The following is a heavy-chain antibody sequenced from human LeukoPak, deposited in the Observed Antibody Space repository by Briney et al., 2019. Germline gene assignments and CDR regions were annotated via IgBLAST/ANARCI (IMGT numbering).Heavy chain of an antibody. J-gene: IGHJ2*01. D-gene: IGHD1-1*01. CDR3: ARDGVEGYWYFDL. CDR1: EFTFSSYS. CDR2: ISSNSSTI. V-gene: IGHV3-48*04. Sequence: GGSLRLSCAASEFTFSSYSMNWVRQAPGKGLEWVSYISSNSSTIYYADSVKGRFTISRDNAKNSLYLQMNSLRAEDTAVYYCARDGVEGYWYFDLWGQGTLVTVSS.